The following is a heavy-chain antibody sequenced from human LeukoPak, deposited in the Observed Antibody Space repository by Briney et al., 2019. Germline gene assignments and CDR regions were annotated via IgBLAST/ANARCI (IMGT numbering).Heavy chain of an antibody. CDR3: ARMGAAAGY. D-gene: IGHD6-13*01. J-gene: IGHJ4*02. V-gene: IGHV4-39*07. CDR1: GGSISSSSYY. CDR2: IYYSGST. Sequence: SETLSLTCTVSGGSISSSSYYWGWIRQPPGKGLEWIGSIYYSGSTNYNPSLKSRVTISVDTSKNQFSLKLSSVTAADTAVYYCARMGAAAGYWGQGTLVTVSS.